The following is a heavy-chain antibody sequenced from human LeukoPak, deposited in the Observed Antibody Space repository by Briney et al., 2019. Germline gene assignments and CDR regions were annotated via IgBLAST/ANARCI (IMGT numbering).Heavy chain of an antibody. D-gene: IGHD3-3*01. CDR2: IIPIFGTA. J-gene: IGHJ4*02. V-gene: IGHV1-69*13. Sequence: GASVKVSCKASGGTFISYAISWVRQAPGQGLEWMGGIIPIFGTANYAQKFQGRVTITADESTSTAYMELSSLRSEDTAVYYCASGWSGYPPDYWGQGTLVTVSS. CDR3: ASGWSGYPPDY. CDR1: GGTFISYA.